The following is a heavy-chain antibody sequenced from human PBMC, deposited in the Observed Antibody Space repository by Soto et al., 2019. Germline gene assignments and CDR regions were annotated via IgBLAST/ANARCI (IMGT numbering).Heavy chain of an antibody. Sequence: SETLSLTCAVYGGSFSGYYWSWIRQPPGKGLEWIGEINHSGSTNYNPSLKSRVTISVDTSKNQFSLKLSSVTAADTAVYYCARQRFRERHYYGSGSYYGYAFDIWGQGTMVTVSS. CDR3: ARQRFRERHYYGSGSYYGYAFDI. CDR1: GGSFSGYY. D-gene: IGHD3-10*01. V-gene: IGHV4-34*01. J-gene: IGHJ3*02. CDR2: INHSGST.